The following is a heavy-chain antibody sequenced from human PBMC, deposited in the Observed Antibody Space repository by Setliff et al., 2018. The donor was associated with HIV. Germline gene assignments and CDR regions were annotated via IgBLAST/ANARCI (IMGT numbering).Heavy chain of an antibody. V-gene: IGHV4-4*09. D-gene: IGHD1-26*01. Sequence: NPSETLSLTCTVSGASIRGFYWTWVRQSPGKGLEWIGFGHHSGHTRQNPSLASRVTISVDMSKNQFSLKLNSLSAADTAVYYCARWESAQKAFNPWGHGTMVTVSS. CDR3: ARWESAQKAFNP. CDR1: GASIRGFY. J-gene: IGHJ3*01. CDR2: GHHSGHT.